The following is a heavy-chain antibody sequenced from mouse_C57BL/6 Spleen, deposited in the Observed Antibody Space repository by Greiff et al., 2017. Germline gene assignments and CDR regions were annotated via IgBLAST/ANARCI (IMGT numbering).Heavy chain of an antibody. V-gene: IGHV1-20*01. CDR1: GYSFTGYF. Sequence: EVQLQQSGPELVKPGDSVKISCKASGYSFTGYFMNWVMQSHGKSLEWIGRINPYNGDTFYNQKFKGKATLTVDKSSSTAHMGLRRLTAEDSAVYYCARGYDYDGAYWGQGTLVTVSA. D-gene: IGHD2-4*01. J-gene: IGHJ3*01. CDR3: ARGYDYDGAY. CDR2: INPYNGDT.